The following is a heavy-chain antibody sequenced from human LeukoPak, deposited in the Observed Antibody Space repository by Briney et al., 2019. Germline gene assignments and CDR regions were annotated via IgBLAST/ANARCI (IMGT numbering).Heavy chain of an antibody. CDR1: GFAVSSNY. J-gene: IGHJ4*02. V-gene: IGHV3-53*01. CDR3: AYISGSYYFDY. Sequence: GGSLRLSCAASGFAVSSNYMNWVRQAPGKGLEWVSVIFSGGSTFYADSVKGRFTISRDNSKNTLYLQLHSLRAEDTAVYYCAYISGSYYFDYWGQGTLVTVSS. CDR2: IFSGGST. D-gene: IGHD1-26*01.